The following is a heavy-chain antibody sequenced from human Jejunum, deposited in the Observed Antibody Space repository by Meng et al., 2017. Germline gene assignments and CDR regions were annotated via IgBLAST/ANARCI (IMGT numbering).Heavy chain of an antibody. V-gene: IGHV4-4*02. D-gene: IGHD5-12*01. CDR3: ARDLLGPSIAATGWFDP. CDR1: GASISDSNW. J-gene: IGHJ5*02. CDR2: IYHTGTT. Sequence: SETLSLTCAVSGASISDSNWWSWVRQSPGMGLEWIGEIYHTGTTNYNPSLKSRVTMSFDKSRNQFSLELTSVTAADTAVYYCARDLLGPSIAATGWFDPWGQGTQVTVSS.